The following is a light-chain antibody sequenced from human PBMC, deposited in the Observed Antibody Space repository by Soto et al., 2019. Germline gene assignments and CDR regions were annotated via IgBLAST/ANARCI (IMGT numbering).Light chain of an antibody. V-gene: IGLV2-8*01. CDR2: EVN. CDR3: SSYAGSNNRYV. J-gene: IGLJ1*01. CDR1: NSDVGSYNF. Sequence: QSALTQPPSASGSPGQSVTISCTGTNSDVGSYNFVSWYQQHPDKAPKLMIYEVNKRPAGVPDRFSGSKSGNTASLTVSGRQAEDEADYYCSSYAGSNNRYVFGTGTKLTVL.